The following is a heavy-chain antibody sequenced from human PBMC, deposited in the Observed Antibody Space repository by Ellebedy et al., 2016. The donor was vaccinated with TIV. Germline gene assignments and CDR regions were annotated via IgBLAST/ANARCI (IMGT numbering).Heavy chain of an antibody. CDR3: ARLVGYGGNSDGFWFDP. J-gene: IGHJ5*02. CDR2: IDPSDSYT. D-gene: IGHD4-23*01. CDR1: GYSFTSYW. V-gene: IGHV5-10-1*01. Sequence: GESLKISCKGSGYSFTSYWISWVRQMPGKGLEWMGRIDPSDSYTNYSPSFQGHVTISADKSISTAYLQWSSLKASDTAMYYCARLVGYGGNSDGFWFDPWGQGTLVTVSS.